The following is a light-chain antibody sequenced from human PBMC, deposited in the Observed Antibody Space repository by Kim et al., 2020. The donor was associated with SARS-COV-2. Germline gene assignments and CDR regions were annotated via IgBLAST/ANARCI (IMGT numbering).Light chain of an antibody. V-gene: IGKV3-20*01. CDR3: QQYVSSHS. CDR2: AAS. Sequence: EIVLTQFPGTLSLSPGERATLSCRASQSVSSSFLAWYQQKPGQAPRLLIYAASSRATGIPDRFSGSGSGTDFTLTITRLEPEGFAVYYCQQYVSSHSFGQGTKLEI. J-gene: IGKJ2*03. CDR1: QSVSSSF.